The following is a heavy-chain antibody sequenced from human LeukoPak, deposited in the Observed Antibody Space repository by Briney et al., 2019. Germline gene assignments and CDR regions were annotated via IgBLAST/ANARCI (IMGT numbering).Heavy chain of an antibody. CDR1: GGSISSSSYY. Sequence: SETLSLTCTVSGGSISSSSYYWGWIRQPPGKGLEWIGSIYYSGSTYYNPSLKSRVTISVDTSKNQFSLKLSSVTAADTAVYYCARLWYYYDSSGTRVAPNGFDYWGQGTLVTVSS. CDR3: ARLWYYYDSSGTRVAPNGFDY. D-gene: IGHD3-22*01. CDR2: IYYSGST. V-gene: IGHV4-39*01. J-gene: IGHJ4*02.